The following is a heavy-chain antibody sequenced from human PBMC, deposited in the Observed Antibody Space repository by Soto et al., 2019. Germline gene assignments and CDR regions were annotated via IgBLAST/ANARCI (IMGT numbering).Heavy chain of an antibody. CDR1: GFTFSSYW. CDR3: ARSSTSPSWSAFDI. CDR2: IKQDGSEK. V-gene: IGHV3-7*03. Sequence: QPGGSLRLSCAASGFTFSSYWMSWVRQAPGKGLEWVANIKQDGSEKYYVDSVKGRFTISRDNAKNSLYLQMNSLRAEDTAVYYCARSSTSPSWSAFDIWGQGTMVTVSS. D-gene: IGHD2-2*01. J-gene: IGHJ3*02.